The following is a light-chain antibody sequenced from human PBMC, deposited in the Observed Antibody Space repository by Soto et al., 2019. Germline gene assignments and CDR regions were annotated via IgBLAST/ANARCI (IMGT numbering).Light chain of an antibody. V-gene: IGLV2-8*01. CDR2: EVS. CDR1: SSDVGGYNY. Sequence: QSALTQPPSASGSPGPSVTISCTGTSSDVGGYNYVSWYQQHPGKAPKLMIYEVSKRPSGVPDRFSGSKSGNTASLTVSGLQAEDEADYYCSSYAGSILFGGGTKVTVL. J-gene: IGLJ2*01. CDR3: SSYAGSIL.